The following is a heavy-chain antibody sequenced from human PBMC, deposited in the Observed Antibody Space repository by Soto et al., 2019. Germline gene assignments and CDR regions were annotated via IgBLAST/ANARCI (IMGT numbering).Heavy chain of an antibody. CDR3: ARDQKGYYGSGSYYNAEYGMDV. V-gene: IGHV4-31*03. Sequence: SETLSLTCTVSVGSISSGGYYWIWIRHHPGKGLEWIGYIYYSGSTYYNPSLKSRVTISVDTSKNQFSLKLSSVTAADTAVYYCARDQKGYYGSGSYYNAEYGMDVWGQGTTVTVSS. CDR2: IYYSGST. CDR1: VGSISSGGYY. D-gene: IGHD3-10*01. J-gene: IGHJ6*02.